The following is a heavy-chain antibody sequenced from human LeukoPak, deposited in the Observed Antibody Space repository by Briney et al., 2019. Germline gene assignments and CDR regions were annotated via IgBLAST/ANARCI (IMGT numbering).Heavy chain of an antibody. Sequence: PSETLSLTCTVSGGSISSYYWSWIRQPPGKGLEWIGYIYYSGSTNYNPSLKSRVTISVDTSKNQFSLKLSSVTAADTAVYYCAREGGYSYGSYWGQGTLVTVSS. D-gene: IGHD5-18*01. CDR3: AREGGYSYGSY. V-gene: IGHV4-59*12. CDR2: IYYSGST. J-gene: IGHJ4*02. CDR1: GGSISSYY.